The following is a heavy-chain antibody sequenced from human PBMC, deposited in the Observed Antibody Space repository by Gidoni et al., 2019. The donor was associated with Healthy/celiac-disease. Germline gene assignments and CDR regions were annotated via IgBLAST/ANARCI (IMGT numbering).Heavy chain of an antibody. Sequence: EVQLLESGGGLVQPGGSLRLPCAASGLPFSSYAMSWVRQAPGNGLEWVSASSGSGGSTYYADSVKGQFTISRDNSKNTLYLQMNSLRAEDTAVYYCAKATRGMATDFDYWGQGTLVTVSS. CDR1: GLPFSSYA. V-gene: IGHV3-23*01. CDR2: SSGSGGST. J-gene: IGHJ4*02. CDR3: AKATRGMATDFDY. D-gene: IGHD5-12*01.